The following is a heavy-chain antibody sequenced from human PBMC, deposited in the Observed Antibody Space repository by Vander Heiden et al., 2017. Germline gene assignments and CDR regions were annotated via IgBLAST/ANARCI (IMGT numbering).Heavy chain of an antibody. J-gene: IGHJ3*02. CDR3: ARDVGSIAAAGTVPFDAVDI. V-gene: IGHV1-46*01. D-gene: IGHD6-13*01. CDR2: INPSGGST. CDR1: GYTFPSYY. Sequence: QVQLVQSGAVVKKPGASVKVSCRASGYTFPSYYMHGGQKAPGQGLEWMGIINPSGGSTSDAQKFQGRVTMTRDTSTSTVYMELSSLRSEDTAVYYCARDVGSIAAAGTVPFDAVDIWGQGTMGTVSS.